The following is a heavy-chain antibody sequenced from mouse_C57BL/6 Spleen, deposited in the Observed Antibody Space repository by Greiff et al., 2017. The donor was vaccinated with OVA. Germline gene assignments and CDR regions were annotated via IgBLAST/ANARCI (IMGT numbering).Heavy chain of an antibody. V-gene: IGHV5-4*01. D-gene: IGHD1-1*01. CDR1: GFTFSSYA. Sequence: VQLKESGGGLVKPGGSLKLSCAASGFTFSSYAMPWVRQTPEQRLEWVATISDGGSYTYYPDNVKGRYTLSRDNAKNSLYLQLSHLKSEDTAMYYCARDYGSSYFDCWGQGTTLTGSS. CDR2: ISDGGSYT. J-gene: IGHJ2*01. CDR3: ARDYGSSYFDC.